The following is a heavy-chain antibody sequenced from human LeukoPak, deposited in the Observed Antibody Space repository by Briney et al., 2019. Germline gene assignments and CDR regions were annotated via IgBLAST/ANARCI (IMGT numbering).Heavy chain of an antibody. CDR1: GYTFTGYY. V-gene: IGHV1-2*02. Sequence: GASVKVSCKASGYTFTGYYMHWVRQAPGQGLEWMGWINPNSGGANYAQKFQGRVTITRNTSISTAYMELSSLRSEDTAVYYCARATKPRDGYNWDYWGQGTLVTVSS. D-gene: IGHD5-24*01. J-gene: IGHJ4*02. CDR3: ARATKPRDGYNWDY. CDR2: INPNSGGA.